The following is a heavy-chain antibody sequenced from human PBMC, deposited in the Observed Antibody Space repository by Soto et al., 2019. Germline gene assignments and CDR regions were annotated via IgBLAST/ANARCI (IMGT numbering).Heavy chain of an antibody. V-gene: IGHV4-31*03. Sequence: SEILSLTCSVSNGSISGFYRTWIRQHPGKGLEWIGYIYYSGSTYYNPSLKSRVTISVDTSKNLFSLKLSSVTAADTAVYYCARDGGDSSGYYHFDYWGQGTLVTVSS. CDR1: NGSISGFY. D-gene: IGHD3-22*01. CDR3: ARDGGDSSGYYHFDY. CDR2: IYYSGST. J-gene: IGHJ4*02.